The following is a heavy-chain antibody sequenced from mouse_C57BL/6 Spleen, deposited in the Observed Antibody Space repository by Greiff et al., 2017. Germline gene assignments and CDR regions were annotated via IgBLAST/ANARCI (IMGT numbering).Heavy chain of an antibody. Sequence: VQRVESGPELVKPGASVKISCKASGYAFSSSWMNWVKQRPGKGLEWIGRIYPGDGDTNYNGKFKGKATLTADKSSSTAYMQRSSLTSEDSAVYVCAIIWEGDYWGQGTSVTVSS. CDR2: IYPGDGDT. J-gene: IGHJ4*01. D-gene: IGHD1-1*02. CDR3: AIIWEGDY. CDR1: GYAFSSSW. V-gene: IGHV1-82*01.